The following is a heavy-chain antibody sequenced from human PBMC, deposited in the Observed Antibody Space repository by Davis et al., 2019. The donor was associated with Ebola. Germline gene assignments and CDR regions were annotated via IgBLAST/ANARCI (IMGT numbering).Heavy chain of an antibody. CDR2: IYYSGST. D-gene: IGHD6-13*01. CDR1: GGSFSGYY. J-gene: IGHJ4*02. Sequence: SETLSLTCAVYGGSFSGYYWSWIRQPPGKGLEWIGSIYYSGSTYYNPSLKSRVTISVDTSKNQFSLKLSSVTAADTAVYYCARLRIAAAVHFDYWGQGTLVTVSS. CDR3: ARLRIAAAVHFDY. V-gene: IGHV4-34*01.